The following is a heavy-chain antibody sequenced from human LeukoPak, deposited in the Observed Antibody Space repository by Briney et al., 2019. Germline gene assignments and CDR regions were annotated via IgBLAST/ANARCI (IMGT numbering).Heavy chain of an antibody. Sequence: PGGSLRLSCAASGFTFSSYSMNWVRQAPGKGLEWVAVISYDGSNKYYADSVKGRFTISRDNSKNTLYLQMNSLRAGDTAVYYCAKVGEYGGSSSGSDYYYMDVWGKGTTVTVSS. J-gene: IGHJ6*03. V-gene: IGHV3-30*18. D-gene: IGHD1-26*01. CDR3: AKVGEYGGSSSGSDYYYMDV. CDR2: ISYDGSNK. CDR1: GFTFSSYS.